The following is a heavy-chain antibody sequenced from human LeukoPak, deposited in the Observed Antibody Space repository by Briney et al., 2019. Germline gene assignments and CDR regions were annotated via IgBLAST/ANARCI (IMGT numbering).Heavy chain of an antibody. CDR2: TYYRSKWYN. Sequence: SQTLSLTCAISGDSVSSNSAAWNWIRQSPSRGLEWLGRTYYRSKWYNDYAVSVKSRITINPDTSKNQFSLQLNSVTPEDTAVYYCARVRADYSSSWYQFRNWFDPWGQGTLVTVSS. V-gene: IGHV6-1*01. CDR3: ARVRADYSSSWYQFRNWFDP. CDR1: GDSVSSNSAA. J-gene: IGHJ5*02. D-gene: IGHD6-13*01.